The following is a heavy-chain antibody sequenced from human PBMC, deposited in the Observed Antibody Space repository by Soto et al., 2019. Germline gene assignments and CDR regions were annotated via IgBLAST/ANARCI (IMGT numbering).Heavy chain of an antibody. D-gene: IGHD3-22*01. CDR1: GGSISSYY. V-gene: IGHV4-59*01. CDR3: ARARHYDSSEDY. Sequence: SETLSLTCTVSGGSISSYYWSWIRQPPGKGLEWIGYIYYSGSTNYNPSLKSRVTISVDTSKNQFSLKLSSVTAADTAVYYCARARHYDSSEDYWGQGTLVTVSS. CDR2: IYYSGST. J-gene: IGHJ4*02.